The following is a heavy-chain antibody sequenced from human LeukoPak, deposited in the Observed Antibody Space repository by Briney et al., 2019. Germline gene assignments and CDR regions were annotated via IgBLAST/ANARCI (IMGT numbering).Heavy chain of an antibody. V-gene: IGHV4-59*08. CDR2: IYYSGST. D-gene: IGHD5-24*01. CDR3: ARRRDGYNVRTWFDP. CDR1: GGSISSYY. Sequence: SETLSLTCTVSGGSISSYYWSWIRQPPGKGLEWIGYIYYSGSTNYNPSLKSRVTISVDTSKNQFSLKLSSVTAADTAVYYCARRRDGYNVRTWFDPWGQGTLVTVSS. J-gene: IGHJ5*02.